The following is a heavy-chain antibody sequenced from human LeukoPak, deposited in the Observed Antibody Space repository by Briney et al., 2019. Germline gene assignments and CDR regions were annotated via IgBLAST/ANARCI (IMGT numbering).Heavy chain of an antibody. D-gene: IGHD6-13*01. CDR3: ARDHYIAVAGNYYYYGMDV. V-gene: IGHV1-18*01. J-gene: IGHJ6*02. CDR1: GYTFTSYG. Sequence: ASVKVSCKASGYTFTSYGISWVRQAPGQGLEWMGWISAYNGNTNYAQKLQGRVTMTTDTSTSTAYMELRSLRSDDTAVYYCARDHYIAVAGNYYYYGMDVWGQGTTVTVSS. CDR2: ISAYNGNT.